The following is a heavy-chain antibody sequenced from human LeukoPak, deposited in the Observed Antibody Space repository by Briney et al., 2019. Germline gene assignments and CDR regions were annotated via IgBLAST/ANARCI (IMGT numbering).Heavy chain of an antibody. V-gene: IGHV4-59*08. Sequence: SETLSLTCTVSGGTSSSYYWNWIRQPPGKGLEWIGYIHYSGSTKYNPSLKSRVTISVDTSKNQFSLKLSSVTAADTAVYYCARWYSSGWASDYWGQGTLVTVSS. CDR3: ARWYSSGWASDY. J-gene: IGHJ4*02. CDR2: IHYSGST. CDR1: GGTSSSYY. D-gene: IGHD6-19*01.